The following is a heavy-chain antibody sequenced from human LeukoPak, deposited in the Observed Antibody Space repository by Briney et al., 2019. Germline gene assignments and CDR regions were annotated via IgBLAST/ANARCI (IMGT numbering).Heavy chain of an antibody. CDR3: AKVRSSGSYRGVFDY. D-gene: IGHD1-26*01. J-gene: IGHJ4*02. CDR2: ISGSGGST. Sequence: PGGSLRLSCAASGFTFSSYAMSWARQGPGHGLEWVSAISGSGGSTYYAASVKGRFTTSSDNTKTTLYLQMNSLRAEDTAVYYCAKVRSSGSYRGVFDYWGQGTLVTVSS. CDR1: GFTFSSYA. V-gene: IGHV3-23*01.